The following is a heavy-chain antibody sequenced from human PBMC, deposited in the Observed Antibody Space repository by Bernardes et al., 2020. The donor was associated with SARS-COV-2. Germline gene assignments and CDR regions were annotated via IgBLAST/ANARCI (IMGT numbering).Heavy chain of an antibody. J-gene: IGHJ4*02. CDR2: IYYSGST. CDR1: GGSISSSSYY. Sequence: SETLSLTCTVSGGSISSSSYYWGWIRQPPGKVLECIGSIYYSGSTYYNTSLKSRFTISVDTSKNQFSLKLSSVTAADTAVYYCERLQRITIFGVVIGPDYWGQGTLVTVSS. V-gene: IGHV4-39*01. D-gene: IGHD3-3*01. CDR3: ERLQRITIFGVVIGPDY.